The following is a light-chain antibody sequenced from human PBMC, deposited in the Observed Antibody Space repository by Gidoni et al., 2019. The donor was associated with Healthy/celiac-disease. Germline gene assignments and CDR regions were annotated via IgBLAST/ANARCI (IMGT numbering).Light chain of an antibody. Sequence: EIVLTQSPATLSLSPGARATLSCRASQSVSSYLAWYQQKPGQAPRLLIDDASNRATGIPARFSGSGSGTDFTLTISSLEPEDVAVYYCQQRSNWPPWTFGQGTKVEIK. CDR2: DAS. CDR3: QQRSNWPPWT. V-gene: IGKV3-11*01. J-gene: IGKJ1*01. CDR1: QSVSSY.